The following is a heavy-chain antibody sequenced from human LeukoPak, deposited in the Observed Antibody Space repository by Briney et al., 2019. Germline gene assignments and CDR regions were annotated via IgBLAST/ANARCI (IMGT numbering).Heavy chain of an antibody. Sequence: GGSLRLSCAASGFTFSSYWMHWVRQAPGKGLVWVSRINSDGSITGYADPVKGRFTISRDNAKNTLYLQMNSLRAEDGAVYYCAGDRMALGDYWRQGTLVTVSS. J-gene: IGHJ4*02. CDR3: AGDRMALGDY. CDR2: INSDGSIT. D-gene: IGHD7-27*01. V-gene: IGHV3-74*01. CDR1: GFTFSSYW.